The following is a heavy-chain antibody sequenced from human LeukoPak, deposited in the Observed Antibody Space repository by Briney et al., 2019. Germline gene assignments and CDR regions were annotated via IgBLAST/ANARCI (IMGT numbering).Heavy chain of an antibody. CDR2: ISGSGGST. D-gene: IGHD3-9*01. CDR3: AKDQGLRYFDWLALNWFDP. CDR1: GFTFSSYA. J-gene: IGHJ5*02. V-gene: IGHV3-23*01. Sequence: PGGSLRLSCAASGFTFSSYAMSWVRQAPGKGLEWVSAISGSGGSTYYADSVKGRFTISRDNSKNTLYLQMNSLRAKDTAVYYCAKDQGLRYFDWLALNWFDPWGQGTLVTVSS.